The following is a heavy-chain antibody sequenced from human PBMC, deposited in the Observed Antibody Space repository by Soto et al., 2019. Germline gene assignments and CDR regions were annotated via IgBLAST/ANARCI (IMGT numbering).Heavy chain of an antibody. CDR2: IYWDDDK. J-gene: IGHJ5*02. V-gene: IGHV2-5*02. CDR1: GFSLSTSGGG. D-gene: IGHD1-26*01. Sequence: QITLKESGPTLVKPTQTLTLTCTFSGFSLSTSGGGVGWILQPPGKALQWLALIYWDDDKRYSPSLKSRLNIPQDTSKTQVVLTMTIMDPVDPATYYCAHSAPSTSATLGPWGQGTLVTVSS. CDR3: AHSAPSTSATLGP.